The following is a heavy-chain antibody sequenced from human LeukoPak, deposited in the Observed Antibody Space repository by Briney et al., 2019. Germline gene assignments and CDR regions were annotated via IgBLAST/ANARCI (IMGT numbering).Heavy chain of an antibody. CDR3: ARDLKDIAARPPEYFQR. Sequence: GGSLRLSCAASGFTFSSYWMSWVRQAPGKGLEWVSYISSSGSTIYYADSVKGRFTISRDNAKNSLYLQMNSLRAEDTAVYYCARDLKDIAARPPEYFQRWGQGTLVTVSS. CDR1: GFTFSSYW. D-gene: IGHD6-6*01. J-gene: IGHJ1*01. V-gene: IGHV3-48*04. CDR2: ISSSGSTI.